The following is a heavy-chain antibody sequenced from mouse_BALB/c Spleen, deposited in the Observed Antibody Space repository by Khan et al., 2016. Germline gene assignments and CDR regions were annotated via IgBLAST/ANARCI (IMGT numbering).Heavy chain of an antibody. D-gene: IGHD2-14*01. CDR1: GYTFSNYW. Sequence: QVQLQQSGAELAKPGASVKMSCKASGYTFSNYWMHWVKQRPGQGLEWIGYINPSTGYTEYNQKFKDKATLTADKSSSTAYMQLSSLTSEDSAIYYCTREEVRREDYYAMDYGGQGTTVTVSA. CDR3: TREEVRREDYYAMDY. CDR2: INPSTGYT. V-gene: IGHV1-7*01. J-gene: IGHJ4*01.